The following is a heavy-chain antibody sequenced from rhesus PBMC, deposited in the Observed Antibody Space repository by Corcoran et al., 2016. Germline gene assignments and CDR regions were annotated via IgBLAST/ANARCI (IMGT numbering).Heavy chain of an antibody. J-gene: IGHJ4*01. CDR3: APWYYYDSVPITPGRR. CDR1: GFTFRSYA. V-gene: IGHV3-103*01. Sequence: EVQLVESGGGLAKPGGSLRRSCAASGFTFRSYAMHWVRQAPGKGLEWVSAISSGGSTYYADSVKGRFTISRDNSKNTLSLQMNSLRAEDTAVYYCAPWYYYDSVPITPGRRGGQGVLVTVSS. CDR2: ISSGGST. D-gene: IGHD3-28*01.